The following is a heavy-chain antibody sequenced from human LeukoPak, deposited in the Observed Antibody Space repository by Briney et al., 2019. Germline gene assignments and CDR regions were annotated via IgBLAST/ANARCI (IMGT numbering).Heavy chain of an antibody. Sequence: PSETLSLTCTVSGGSISSTSYYWGWIRQPPGKGLEWIASIYYSGSTYYNPSLKSRVTISVDTSKNQFSLRLSSVTAADTAVYYCARSYCSSTSCYASGYFDYWGQGTLVTVSS. CDR2: IYYSGST. D-gene: IGHD2-2*01. V-gene: IGHV4-39*01. CDR1: GGSISSTSYY. CDR3: ARSYCSSTSCYASGYFDY. J-gene: IGHJ4*02.